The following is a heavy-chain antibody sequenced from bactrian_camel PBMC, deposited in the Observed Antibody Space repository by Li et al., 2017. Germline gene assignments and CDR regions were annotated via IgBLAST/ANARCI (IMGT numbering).Heavy chain of an antibody. CDR1: GFTFDDVD. Sequence: QVQLVESGGGSVQVGGSQRLSCTASGFTFDDVDMGWYRQAPGNECELVGNLVSGGSPAYADSVKGRFTISQDNAKGTLYLQMVSLKPEDTDTYYCAAYSRIGSEASPCDVNTIATIGPYNYWGKGTQVTVS. CDR3: AAYSRIGSEASPCDVNTIATIGPYNY. CDR2: LVSGGSP. V-gene: IGHV3S55*01. D-gene: IGHD4*01. J-gene: IGHJ4*01.